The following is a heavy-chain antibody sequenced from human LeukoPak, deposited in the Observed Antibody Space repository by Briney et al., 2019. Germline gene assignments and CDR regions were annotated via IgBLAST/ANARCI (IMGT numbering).Heavy chain of an antibody. CDR2: LSGSGNSR. V-gene: IGHV3-23*01. CDR3: ARDVNGGY. Sequence: GGSLRLSCAASGFTYSSYAMTWVRQSPGKGLEWVSTLSGSGNSRYYADYVQGRFTISRDNFKNTLYLQMNSLRVEDTAVYYCARDVNGGYWGQGTLVTVSS. J-gene: IGHJ4*02. D-gene: IGHD2-8*01. CDR1: GFTYSSYA.